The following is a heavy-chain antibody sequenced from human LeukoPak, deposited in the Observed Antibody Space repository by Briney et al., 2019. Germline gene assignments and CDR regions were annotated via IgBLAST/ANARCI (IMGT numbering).Heavy chain of an antibody. V-gene: IGHV4-59*01. CDR3: ARELDGNGGWFDP. Sequence: SETLSLTCTVSGDSISDYYWSRIRQPPGKGLEWIGEVYYSGSTHYNPSLKSRVTISVDTSKNQFSLSLRSVTTADTAVYFCARELDGNGGWFDPWGQGTLVIVSS. CDR2: VYYSGST. D-gene: IGHD3-10*01. J-gene: IGHJ5*02. CDR1: GDSISDYY.